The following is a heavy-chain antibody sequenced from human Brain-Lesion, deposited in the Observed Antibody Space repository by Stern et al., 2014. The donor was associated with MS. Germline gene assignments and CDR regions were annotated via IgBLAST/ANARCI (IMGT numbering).Heavy chain of an antibody. D-gene: IGHD1-14*01. V-gene: IGHV3-9*01. Sequence: EVQLVESGGDLVQPGRSLRLSCAAFGFSFDDSTMDWVRHAPGKGLEWDAGISWNSGTIGYADSVKGRFTTSRDNAYSSLYLQMNSLRPEDTALYYCARDITGSSAYFAYWGQGTLVTVSS. J-gene: IGHJ4*02. CDR2: ISWNSGTI. CDR1: GFSFDDST. CDR3: ARDITGSSAYFAY.